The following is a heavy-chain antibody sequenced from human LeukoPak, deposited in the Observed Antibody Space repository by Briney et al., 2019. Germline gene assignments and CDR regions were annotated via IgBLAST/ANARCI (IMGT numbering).Heavy chain of an antibody. V-gene: IGHV3-7*01. CDR3: AADRGWRTSGYYLYYFEY. Sequence: GGSLRLSCAASGFIFTNYFMSWVRQAPGKGLEWVASIKHDGSEKYYVDSVRGRFTISRDNTMNSLYLQMSSLRAEDTAVYYCAADRGWRTSGYYLYYFEYWGQGTLVTYSS. CDR2: IKHDGSEK. J-gene: IGHJ4*02. CDR1: GFIFTNYF. D-gene: IGHD3-3*01.